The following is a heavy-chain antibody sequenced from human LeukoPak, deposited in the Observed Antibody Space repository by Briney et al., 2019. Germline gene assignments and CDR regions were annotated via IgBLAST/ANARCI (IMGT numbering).Heavy chain of an antibody. CDR3: GGDSPDWGTQAGDY. Sequence: PGGSLRLSCAVSGFTFSSYWMSWVRDAPGKGLEGVAKIKQGGSKNYYVDPVKGRITIAKDNAKNSMYLQMNSLGAEDTAVYYCGGDSPDWGTQAGDYWGQGTLVTVSS. CDR2: IKQGGSKN. D-gene: IGHD7-27*01. CDR1: GFTFSSYW. V-gene: IGHV3-7*01. J-gene: IGHJ4*02.